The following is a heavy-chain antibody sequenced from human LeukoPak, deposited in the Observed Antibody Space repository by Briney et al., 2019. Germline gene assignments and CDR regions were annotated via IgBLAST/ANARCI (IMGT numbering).Heavy chain of an antibody. D-gene: IGHD3-10*01. CDR3: ARAEEDRSGSFCGGY. J-gene: IGHJ4*02. Sequence: ASVKVSCRASETFSSHAITWVRQAPGQGLVWMGRIIPIVDLVNSAQKFQGRVTFTADKSTTTAYMELSSLRSEDTAVYYCARAEEDRSGSFCGGYWGQGTLVTVSS. CDR2: IIPIVDLV. CDR1: ETFSSHA. V-gene: IGHV1-69*04.